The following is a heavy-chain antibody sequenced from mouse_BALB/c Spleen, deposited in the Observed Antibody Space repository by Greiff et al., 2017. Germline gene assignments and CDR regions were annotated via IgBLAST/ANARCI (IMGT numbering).Heavy chain of an antibody. CDR2: ISSGGGST. J-gene: IGHJ2*01. D-gene: IGHD2-1*01. CDR3: ASGLPYFDY. V-gene: IGHV5-12-1*01. CDR1: GFAFSSYD. Sequence: EVQLVESGGGLVKPGGSLKLSCAASGFAFSSYDMSWVRQTPEKRLEWVAYISSGGGSTYYPDTVKGRFTISRDNAKNTLYLQMSSLKSEDTAMYYCASGLPYFDYWGQGTTLTVSS.